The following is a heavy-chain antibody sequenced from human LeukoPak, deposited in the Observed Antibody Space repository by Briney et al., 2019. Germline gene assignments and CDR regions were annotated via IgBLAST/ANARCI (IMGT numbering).Heavy chain of an antibody. CDR3: ARVYSSSWYSAFDI. CDR1: GFTFSSYA. CDR2: ISSNGGST. V-gene: IGHV3-64*01. J-gene: IGHJ3*02. D-gene: IGHD6-13*01. Sequence: GGSLRLSCAASGFTFSSYAMHWVRQAPGKGLEYVSAISSNGGSTYYANSLNGRFTMSRDNSKNTLYLRMGSLRAEHMAVYYCARVYSSSWYSAFDIWGQGTMVTVSS.